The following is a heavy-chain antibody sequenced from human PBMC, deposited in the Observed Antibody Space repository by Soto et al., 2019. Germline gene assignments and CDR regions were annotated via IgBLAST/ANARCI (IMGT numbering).Heavy chain of an antibody. Sequence: EVQLVESGGGLVQPGWSLRLPCADSGFTFRNYDMHWVRQGTGKGLEWVSGISAAGDPDYADSVEGRFTISRENAQNSFFLQMNSLRDGDTAVYYCARTDRDFYGLDVWGYGTTVIVSS. CDR3: ARTDRDFYGLDV. CDR1: GFTFRNYD. J-gene: IGHJ6*04. V-gene: IGHV3-13*05. CDR2: ISAAGDP.